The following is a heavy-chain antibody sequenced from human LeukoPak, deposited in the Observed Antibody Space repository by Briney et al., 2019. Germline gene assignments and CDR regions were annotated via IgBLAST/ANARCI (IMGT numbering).Heavy chain of an antibody. V-gene: IGHV4-59*01. CDR1: GGSINNYY. CDR2: THYSGST. CDR3: ARNYCGDDCFAFDF. Sequence: SETLSLTCTVSGGSINNYYWSWIRQPPGKGLEYIGYTHYSGSTNSNPSLKGRVTMSVDTSKNQFSLKLKSVTAADTAVYYCARNYCGDDCFAFDFWGQGTMVTVSS. D-gene: IGHD2-21*02. J-gene: IGHJ3*01.